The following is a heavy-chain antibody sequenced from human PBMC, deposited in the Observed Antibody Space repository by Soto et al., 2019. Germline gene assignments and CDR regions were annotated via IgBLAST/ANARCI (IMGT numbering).Heavy chain of an antibody. CDR2: ISSSSSYI. CDR1: GFTFSSYS. V-gene: IGHV3-21*01. Sequence: GGSLRLSCAASGFTFSSYSMNWVRQAPGKGLEWVSSISSSSSYIYYAESVKGRFTISRDNAKNSLYLQMNSLRAEDTTVYYWARQMGVTRYVFDIGGQGTMVTVSS. J-gene: IGHJ3*02. D-gene: IGHD2-21*02. CDR3: ARQMGVTRYVFDI.